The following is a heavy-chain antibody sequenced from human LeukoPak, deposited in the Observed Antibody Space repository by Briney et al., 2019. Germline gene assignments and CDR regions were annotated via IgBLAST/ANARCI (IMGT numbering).Heavy chain of an antibody. Sequence: AGGSLRLSCAASGFTVSSNYMSWVRQAPGKGLEWVSVIYSGGSTYYADSVKGRFTISRDNSKNTLYLQMNSLRAEDTAVYYCASAPPFDAFDIWGQGTMVTVSS. CDR3: ASAPPFDAFDI. V-gene: IGHV3-53*01. J-gene: IGHJ3*02. CDR1: GFTVSSNY. CDR2: IYSGGST.